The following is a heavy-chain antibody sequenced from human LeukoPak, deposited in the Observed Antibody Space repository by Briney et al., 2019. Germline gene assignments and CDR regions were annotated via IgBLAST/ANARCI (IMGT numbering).Heavy chain of an antibody. Sequence: PSETLSLTCAVYGGSFCGYYWSWIRQPPGKGLEWIGEINHSGSTNYNPSLKSQVTISVDTSKNQFSLKLSSVTAADTAVYYCARERVVGAPGVGWFDPWGQGTLVTVSS. CDR1: GGSFCGYY. CDR3: ARERVVGAPGVGWFDP. V-gene: IGHV4-34*01. J-gene: IGHJ5*02. CDR2: INHSGST. D-gene: IGHD1-26*01.